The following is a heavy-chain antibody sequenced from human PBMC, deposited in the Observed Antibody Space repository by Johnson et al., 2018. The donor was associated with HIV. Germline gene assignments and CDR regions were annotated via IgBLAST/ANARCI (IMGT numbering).Heavy chain of an antibody. D-gene: IGHD6-13*01. Sequence: VQLVESGGGFIQPGGSLRLSCAASGFTFNNYAMTWVRQAPGRGLEWVSAISGSGGSTYYADSVKGRFTISRDNSKNSLFLQVNSLRAEDTAVYHCAKGRYSSSWYLAGAFEIWGQGTMVTVSS. CDR3: AKGRYSSSWYLAGAFEI. V-gene: IGHV3-23*04. CDR2: ISGSGGST. J-gene: IGHJ3*02. CDR1: GFTFNNYA.